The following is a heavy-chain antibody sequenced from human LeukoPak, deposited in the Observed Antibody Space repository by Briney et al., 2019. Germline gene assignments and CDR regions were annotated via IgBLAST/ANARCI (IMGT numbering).Heavy chain of an antibody. V-gene: IGHV1-2*02. CDR2: INPNSGGT. CDR3: ATGELYYYDSSGYSSFDY. CDR1: GYTFTGYY. Sequence: GASVKVSCKASGYTFTGYYMHWVRQAPGQGLEWMGWINPNSGGTNYAQKFQGRVTMTEDTSTDTAYMELSSLRSEDTAVYYCATGELYYYDSSGYSSFDYWGQGTLVTVSS. D-gene: IGHD3-22*01. J-gene: IGHJ4*02.